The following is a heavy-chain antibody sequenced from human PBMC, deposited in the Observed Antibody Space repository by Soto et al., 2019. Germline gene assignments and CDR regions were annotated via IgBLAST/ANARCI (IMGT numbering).Heavy chain of an antibody. CDR1: GFTFSSYA. CDR2: ISGSGGST. V-gene: IGHV3-23*01. CDR3: AKDLKSTKQQLALFDY. D-gene: IGHD6-13*01. Sequence: GGSLRLSCAASGFTFSSYAMSWVRQAPGKGLEWVSAISGSGGSTYYADSVKGRFTISRDNSKNTLYLQMNSLRAEDTAVYYCAKDLKSTKQQLALFDYWGQGTLVTVSS. J-gene: IGHJ4*02.